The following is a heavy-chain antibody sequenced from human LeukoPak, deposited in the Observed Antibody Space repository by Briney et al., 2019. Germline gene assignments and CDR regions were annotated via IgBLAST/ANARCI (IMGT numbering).Heavy chain of an antibody. J-gene: IGHJ4*01. CDR1: GYPFTNFY. V-gene: IGHV1-2*02. D-gene: IGHD1-26*01. CDR3: ARDGVLVGSTVLNY. CDR2: VNPKSGDT. Sequence: ASVKVSCKPSGYPFTNFYIHWVRQAPGQGLEWMGWVNPKSGDTKYAQKFQDRISMTRDTSISTAYMEVNRLTSDDSAVYYCARDGVLVGSTVLNYWGQGTLVSVAS.